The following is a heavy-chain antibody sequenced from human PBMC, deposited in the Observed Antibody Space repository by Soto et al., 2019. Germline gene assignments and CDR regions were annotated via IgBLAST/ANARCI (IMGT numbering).Heavy chain of an antibody. Sequence: GESLKISCMGSGYSFTSYWIGWVRQMPGKGLEWMGIIYPGDSDTRYSPSFQGQVTISADKSISTAYLQWSSLKASDTAMYYCERQPMVRGKFPSYYYYGMDVWGQGTTVTVSS. J-gene: IGHJ6*02. V-gene: IGHV5-51*01. CDR1: GYSFTSYW. CDR2: IYPGDSDT. CDR3: ERQPMVRGKFPSYYYYGMDV. D-gene: IGHD3-10*01.